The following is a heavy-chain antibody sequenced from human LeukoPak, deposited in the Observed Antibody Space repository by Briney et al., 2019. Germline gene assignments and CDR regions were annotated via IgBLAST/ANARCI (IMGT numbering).Heavy chain of an antibody. J-gene: IGHJ4*02. CDR3: SRSYGSGTYPFDY. CDR1: GFTFSDHY. D-gene: IGHD3-10*01. Sequence: GGSLRLSCAASGFTFSDHYMDWVRQAPGKGLEWVGRTRKKVNSYTTEYAASVKGRFTISRDDSKNSLYLQMNSLKTEDTAVYYCSRSYGSGTYPFDYWGQGTLVTVSS. V-gene: IGHV3-72*01. CDR2: TRKKVNSYTT.